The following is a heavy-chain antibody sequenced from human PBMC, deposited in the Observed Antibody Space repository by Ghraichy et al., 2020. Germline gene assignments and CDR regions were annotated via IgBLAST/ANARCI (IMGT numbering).Heavy chain of an antibody. J-gene: IGHJ3*02. D-gene: IGHD4-17*01. CDR3: AKDPNGDFVGAFDI. Sequence: GGSLRLSCAASGFPVSSYDMSWVRQAPGKGLEWVSGTSASGANTYYADSVKGRFTITRDNSEKTLSLHMKRLRAEDTALYYCAKDPNGDFVGAFDIWGLGTMVTVPS. V-gene: IGHV3-23*01. CDR2: TSASGANT. CDR1: GFPVSSYD.